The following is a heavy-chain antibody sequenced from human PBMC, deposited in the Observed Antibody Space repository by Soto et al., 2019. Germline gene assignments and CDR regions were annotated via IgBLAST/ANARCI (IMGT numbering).Heavy chain of an antibody. J-gene: IGHJ6*03. V-gene: IGHV4-39*07. CDR1: GGSISSSSYY. CDR2: IYYSGST. CDR3: ARDRVTGEMGYYYYMDV. Sequence: PSETLSLTCTVSGGSISSSSYYWGWIRQPPGKGLEWIGSIYYSGSTYYNPSLKSRVTISVDTSKNQFSLKLSSVTAADTAVYYCARDRVTGEMGYYYYMDVWGKGTTVTVSS. D-gene: IGHD7-27*01.